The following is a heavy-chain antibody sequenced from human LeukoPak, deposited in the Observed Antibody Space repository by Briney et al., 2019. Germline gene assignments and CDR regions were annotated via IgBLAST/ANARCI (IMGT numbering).Heavy chain of an antibody. CDR3: ARHRELWLSMDY. J-gene: IGHJ4*02. CDR1: GGSFSGYY. D-gene: IGHD3-10*01. Sequence: PSETLSLTCAVYGGSFSGYYWSWIRQPPGKGLEWIGEINHSGSTNYNPSLKSRVTISVDTSKNQFSLKLSSVTAADTAVYYCARHRELWLSMDYWGQGLLVTVSS. V-gene: IGHV4-34*01. CDR2: INHSGST.